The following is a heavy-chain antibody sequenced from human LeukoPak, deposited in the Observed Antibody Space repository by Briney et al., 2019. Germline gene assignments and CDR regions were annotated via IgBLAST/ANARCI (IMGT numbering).Heavy chain of an antibody. D-gene: IGHD3-22*01. CDR1: GGSISSSNW. CDR2: IYHSGST. V-gene: IGHV4-4*02. J-gene: IGHJ3*02. CDR3: ARSATLYYYDSSGYPDAFDI. Sequence: SETLSLTCAVSGGSISSSNWWSWVRQPPGKGLEWIGEIYHSGSTNYNPSLKSRATISVDKSKNQFSPKLSSVTAADTAVYYCARSATLYYYDSSGYPDAFDIWGQGTMVTVSS.